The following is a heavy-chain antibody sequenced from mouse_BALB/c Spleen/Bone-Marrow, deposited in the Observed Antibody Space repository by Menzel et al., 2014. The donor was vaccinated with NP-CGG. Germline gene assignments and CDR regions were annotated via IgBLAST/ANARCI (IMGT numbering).Heavy chain of an antibody. CDR1: GYTFTSYW. CDR3: TRDWYFDV. J-gene: IGHJ1*01. V-gene: IGHV1-7*01. CDR2: INPSTGYT. Sequence: QVQLKDSGAELAKPGASVKMSCKASGYTFTSYWMHWVKQRPGQGLEWIGYINPSTGYTEYNQKFKDKATLTADKSSSTAYMQLSSLTSEDSTDYYCTRDWYFDVWGAGTTVTVSS.